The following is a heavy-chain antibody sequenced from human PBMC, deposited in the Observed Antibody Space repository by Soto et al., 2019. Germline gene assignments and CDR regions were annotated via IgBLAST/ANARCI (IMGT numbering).Heavy chain of an antibody. CDR3: ARDRYYYDSRGQCDY. CDR1: GYPFTSYY. CDR2: INPSGGST. J-gene: IGHJ4*02. D-gene: IGHD3-22*01. Sequence: GSVEVFFAASGYPFTSYYMHLVRQAPGQGLEWMGIINPSGGSTSYAQKFQGRVTMTRDTSTSTVYMELSSLRSEDTAVYYCARDRYYYDSRGQCDYWGQGTLVTVSS. V-gene: IGHV1-46*01.